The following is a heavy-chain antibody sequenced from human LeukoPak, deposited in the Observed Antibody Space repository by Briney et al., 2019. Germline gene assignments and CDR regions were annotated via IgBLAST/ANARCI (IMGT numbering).Heavy chain of an antibody. CDR1: GFTFSDYY. CDR3: ARDRTDYGAFDI. Sequence: SGGSLRLSCAASGFTFSDYYMHWIRQAPGKGLEWVSYLSHTSSYTNYADSVKGRFTISRDNAKNSLYLQMNSLRAEDMALYYCARDRTDYGAFDIWGQGTMVTVSS. V-gene: IGHV3-11*06. D-gene: IGHD4-17*01. CDR2: LSHTSSYT. J-gene: IGHJ3*02.